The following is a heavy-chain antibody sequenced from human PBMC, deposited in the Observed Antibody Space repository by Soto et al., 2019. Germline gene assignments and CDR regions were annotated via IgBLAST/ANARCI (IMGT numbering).Heavy chain of an antibody. V-gene: IGHV1-18*01. CDR2: ISTYDDKT. Sequence: QVQLVQSGAEVKTPGASVKVSCRASGYSFRTHGISWVRHAPGPGLEWMGWISTYDDKTNFPQKFQGRITMTTDTSTSTAYMELRSLRSDDTAVYFCARDLGYCNSSGCFRNWFDPWGQGTLVTVSS. J-gene: IGHJ5*02. CDR1: GYSFRTHG. D-gene: IGHD2-15*01. CDR3: ARDLGYCNSSGCFRNWFDP.